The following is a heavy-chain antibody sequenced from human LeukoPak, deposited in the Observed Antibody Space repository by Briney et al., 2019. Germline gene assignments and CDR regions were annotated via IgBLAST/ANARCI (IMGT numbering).Heavy chain of an antibody. CDR2: IKEDGSEK. CDR3: ARDSVHGYYDSSGYSALFDC. V-gene: IGHV3-7*01. D-gene: IGHD3-22*01. CDR1: GFSFSSYW. Sequence: GGSLRLSCAASGFSFSSYWMSWVRQAPGKGLEWVANIKEDGSEKYYVDSVKGRFTISRDNAKNSLYLQMNSLRAEDTAVYYCARDSVHGYYDSSGYSALFDCWGQGTLVTVSS. J-gene: IGHJ4*02.